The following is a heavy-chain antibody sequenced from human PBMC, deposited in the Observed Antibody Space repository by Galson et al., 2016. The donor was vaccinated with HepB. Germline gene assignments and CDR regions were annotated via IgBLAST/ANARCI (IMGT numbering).Heavy chain of an antibody. D-gene: IGHD2-21*02. Sequence: SLRLSCADSGFSFVNYAILWVRQAPGNGLEWVAVISYDGTYKHYADSVKGRFTISRDNSKHTLSLQMSSLRTEDTAVYYCARDDDFDPFCYLDYWGQGTLVTVSS. CDR2: ISYDGTYK. J-gene: IGHJ4*02. CDR1: GFSFVNYA. CDR3: ARDDDFDPFCYLDY. V-gene: IGHV3-30-3*01.